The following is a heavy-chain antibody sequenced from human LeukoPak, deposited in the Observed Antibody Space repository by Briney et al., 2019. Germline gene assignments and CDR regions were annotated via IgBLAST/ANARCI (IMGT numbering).Heavy chain of an antibody. CDR1: GDSVSNNIAT. J-gene: IGHJ4*02. CDR2: TYYRPRWGN. D-gene: IGHD3-22*01. Sequence: SQTLSLTCAISGDSVSNNIATWNWVRQSPSRGLEWLGRTYYRPRWGNDYAISVKSRITINPDTSRNQFSLQLNSVTPEDTAVYYCARSDSSGYRWGQGTLVTVSS. V-gene: IGHV6-1*01. CDR3: ARSDSSGYR.